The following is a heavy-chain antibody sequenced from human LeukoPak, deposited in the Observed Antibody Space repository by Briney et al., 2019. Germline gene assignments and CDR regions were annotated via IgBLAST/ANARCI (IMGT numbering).Heavy chain of an antibody. J-gene: IGHJ5*01. CDR3: AKGPTPSRLLWFDY. Sequence: AGGSLRLSCAASGFTFSSYAMSWVRQAPGKGLEWVSAISGSGGSTYYADSVKGRFTIPRDNSKNTLYLQMNSLRAEDTAVYYCAKGPTPSRLLWFDYWGQGTLVTVSS. CDR1: GFTFSSYA. V-gene: IGHV3-23*01. CDR2: ISGSGGST. D-gene: IGHD3-10*01.